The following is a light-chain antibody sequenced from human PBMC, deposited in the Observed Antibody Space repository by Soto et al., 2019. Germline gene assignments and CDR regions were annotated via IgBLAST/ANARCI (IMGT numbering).Light chain of an antibody. CDR1: QSIAIY. V-gene: IGKV3-11*01. Sequence: IVLTQSPATLSFSPGERATLSCRAGQSIAIYLAWYQQKSGQSPRLLIYDTFNRAPGIPDRFSGSGSGTDFTLTISSLEPEDFAVYYGQQRATWPWTFGQGTTVEIK. CDR2: DTF. CDR3: QQRATWPWT. J-gene: IGKJ1*01.